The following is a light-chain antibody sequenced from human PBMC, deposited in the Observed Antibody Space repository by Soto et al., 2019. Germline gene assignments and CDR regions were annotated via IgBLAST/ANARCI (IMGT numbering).Light chain of an antibody. CDR3: HQYAASPLT. Sequence: EIVLTQSPGTLSLSPGERATLSCRASQSVGRNYLAWYQQKPGQAPRLLIYDASSRATGIPDNFSGSGSGTDFTLTISRLEPEDFAVYYCHQYAASPLTFGQGTKVEIK. CDR1: QSVGRNY. V-gene: IGKV3-20*01. CDR2: DAS. J-gene: IGKJ1*01.